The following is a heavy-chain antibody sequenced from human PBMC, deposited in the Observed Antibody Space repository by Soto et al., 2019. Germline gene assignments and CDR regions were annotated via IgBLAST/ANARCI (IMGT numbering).Heavy chain of an antibody. CDR2: IIPIFGTA. Sequence: QVQLVQSGAEVKKPGSSVKVSCKASGGTFSSYAISWVRQAPGQGLEWMGGIIPIFGTANYAQKFQGRVTITADDSTSTAYMELSGLKPEDTAVYYCATPRGCSSTSCFNWFDPWGQGTLVTVSS. V-gene: IGHV1-69*01. D-gene: IGHD2-2*01. J-gene: IGHJ5*02. CDR1: GGTFSSYA. CDR3: ATPRGCSSTSCFNWFDP.